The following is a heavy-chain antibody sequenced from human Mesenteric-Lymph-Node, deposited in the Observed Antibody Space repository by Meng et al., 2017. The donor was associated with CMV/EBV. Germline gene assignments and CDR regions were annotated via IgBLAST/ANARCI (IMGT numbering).Heavy chain of an antibody. Sequence: GESLKISCAASGFTFSNAFMSWVRQAPGKGLERVGLIKSRTDGGTTDYAAPVKGRFTISRDDSKNTLYLQMNSLKTDDTAVYYCATDVRHGPFDYWGQGTLVTVSS. CDR2: IKSRTDGGTT. CDR1: GFTFSNAF. CDR3: ATDVRHGPFDY. J-gene: IGHJ4*02. V-gene: IGHV3-15*01.